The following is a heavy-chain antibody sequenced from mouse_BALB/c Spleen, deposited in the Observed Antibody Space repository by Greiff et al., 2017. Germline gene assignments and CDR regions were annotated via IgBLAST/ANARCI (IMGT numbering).Heavy chain of an antibody. J-gene: IGHJ4*01. CDR2: IDPANGNT. CDR1: GFNIKDTY. CDR3: AKEGYDPYAMDY. V-gene: IGHV14-3*02. Sequence: EVKLMESGAELVKPGASVKLSCTASGFNIKDTYMHWVKQRPEQGLEWIGRIDPANGNTKYDPKFQGKATITADTSSNTAYLQLSSLTSEDTAVYYCAKEGYDPYAMDYWGQGTSVTVSS. D-gene: IGHD2-3*01.